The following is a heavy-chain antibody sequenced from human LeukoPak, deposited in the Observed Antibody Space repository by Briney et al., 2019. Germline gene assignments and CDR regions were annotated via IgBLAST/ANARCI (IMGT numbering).Heavy chain of an antibody. V-gene: IGHV3-9*01. Sequence: GGSLRLSCAASGFTFDDYAMHWVRQAPGKGLEWVSGISWNSGRIGYADSVKGRFTLSRDNAKNSLYLQMNSLRPEDTAFYYCTKAYGSGSYTSPFDYWGQGTLVTVSS. CDR1: GFTFDDYA. D-gene: IGHD3-10*01. CDR3: TKAYGSGSYTSPFDY. CDR2: ISWNSGRI. J-gene: IGHJ4*02.